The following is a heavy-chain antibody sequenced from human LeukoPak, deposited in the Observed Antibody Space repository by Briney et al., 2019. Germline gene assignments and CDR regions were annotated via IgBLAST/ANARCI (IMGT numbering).Heavy chain of an antibody. Sequence: GGSLRLSCAASGSTFSSYAMSWVRQAPGKGLEWVSAISGSGGSTYYADSVKGRFTISRDNSKNTLYLQMNSLRAEDTAVYYCAKARQGLRLGESDYWGQGTLVTVSS. CDR2: ISGSGGST. D-gene: IGHD3-16*01. J-gene: IGHJ4*02. V-gene: IGHV3-23*01. CDR1: GSTFSSYA. CDR3: AKARQGLRLGESDY.